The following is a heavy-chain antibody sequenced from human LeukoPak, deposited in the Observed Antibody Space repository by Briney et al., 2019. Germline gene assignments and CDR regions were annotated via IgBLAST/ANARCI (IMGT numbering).Heavy chain of an antibody. V-gene: IGHV4-59*08. J-gene: IGHJ5*02. D-gene: IGHD6-25*01. CDR3: AGLMAAAATWWFDP. Sequence: SETLSLTCTVSGGPISSYYWSWIRQPPGKGLEWIGYIYYTGSTNYNPSLKSRVTISLDTSNNQFSLKLTSVTAADTAVYYCAGLMAAAATWWFDPWGQGTLVTVSS. CDR1: GGPISSYY. CDR2: IYYTGST.